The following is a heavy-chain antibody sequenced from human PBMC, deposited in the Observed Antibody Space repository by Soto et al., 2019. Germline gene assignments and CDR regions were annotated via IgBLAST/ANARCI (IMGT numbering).Heavy chain of an antibody. J-gene: IGHJ6*02. CDR3: AREGDRYGSGIPYGMDV. D-gene: IGHD3-10*01. CDR2: IYYSGST. CDR1: GGSVSSGSYY. V-gene: IGHV4-61*01. Sequence: QVQLQESGPGLVKPSETLSLTCTVSGGSVSSGSYYWSWIRQPPGKGLEWIGYIYYSGSTNYNPSLKSRVTISVDTSKNQFSLKLSSVTAADTAVYYCAREGDRYGSGIPYGMDVWGQGTTVTVSS.